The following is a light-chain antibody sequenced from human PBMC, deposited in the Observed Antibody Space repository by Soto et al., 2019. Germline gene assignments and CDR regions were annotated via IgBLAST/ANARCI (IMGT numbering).Light chain of an antibody. J-gene: IGLJ2*01. Sequence: QSVLTQPASVSGSPGQSITISCTGTSSDVGAYDHVSWYQQHPGKAPKVMIYEVSYRPSGVSNRFSGSKSGNTASLTISGLQDEDEADYYCSSYTSSTTGGVFGGGTKLTVL. CDR1: SSDVGAYDH. CDR2: EVS. CDR3: SSYTSSTTGGV. V-gene: IGLV2-14*01.